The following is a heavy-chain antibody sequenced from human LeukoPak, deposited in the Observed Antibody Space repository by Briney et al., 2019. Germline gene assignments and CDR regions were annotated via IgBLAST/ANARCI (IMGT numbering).Heavy chain of an antibody. D-gene: IGHD5-18*01. CDR1: GFTFSSYA. Sequence: GGSLRLSCSASGFTFSSYAMHWVRQAPGKGLEYVSAISSNGGSTYYADSVKGRFTISRDNSKNTLYLQMSSLRAEDTAVYYCVKTPARRGYSHGARDYYYYGMDVWGKGTTVTVSS. V-gene: IGHV3-64D*06. J-gene: IGHJ6*04. CDR2: ISSNGGST. CDR3: VKTPARRGYSHGARDYYYYGMDV.